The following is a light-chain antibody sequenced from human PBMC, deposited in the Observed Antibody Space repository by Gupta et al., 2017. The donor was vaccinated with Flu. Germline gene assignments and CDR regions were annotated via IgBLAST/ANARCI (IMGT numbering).Light chain of an antibody. J-gene: IGLJ2*01. CDR1: SSDVGGYNY. V-gene: IGLV2-11*03. CDR3: TSFAGTSPVV. CDR2: DVN. Sequence: TSSDVGGYNYISGYQQHPGKVPKLVIHDVNKRPSGVPDRFSGSKSANTASLTISGVQADDEADYYCTSFAGTSPVVFGGGTQLTVL.